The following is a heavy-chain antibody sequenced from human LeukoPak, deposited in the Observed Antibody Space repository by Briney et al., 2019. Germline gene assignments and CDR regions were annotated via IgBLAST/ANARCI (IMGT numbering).Heavy chain of an antibody. CDR2: IYYSGST. V-gene: IGHV4-31*03. D-gene: IGHD3-10*01. CDR1: GGSISSGGYY. CDR3: ARGSKRASGYYYGSGSYSHVFDY. J-gene: IGHJ4*02. Sequence: SETLSLTCTVAGGSISSGGYYWGWIRQHPGKGLEWIGYIYYSGSTYYNPSLKSRVTISVDTSKNQFSLKLSSVTAADTAVYYCARGSKRASGYYYGSGSYSHVFDYWGQGTLVTVSS.